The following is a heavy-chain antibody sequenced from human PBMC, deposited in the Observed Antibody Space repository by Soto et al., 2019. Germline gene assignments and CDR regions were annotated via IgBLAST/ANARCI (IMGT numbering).Heavy chain of an antibody. J-gene: IGHJ4*02. Sequence: EVQLLESGGGLVQPGGSLRLSCAASGFTFSSYAMSWVRQAPGKGLEWVSAISGSGGSANYADSVKGRFTISRDNSKNTLYLQMNSLRAEDTAVYYCAKDQGGSYLRGYYCFDYWGQGTLVTVSS. CDR2: ISGSGGSA. D-gene: IGHD1-26*01. CDR1: GFTFSSYA. CDR3: AKDQGGSYLRGYYCFDY. V-gene: IGHV3-23*01.